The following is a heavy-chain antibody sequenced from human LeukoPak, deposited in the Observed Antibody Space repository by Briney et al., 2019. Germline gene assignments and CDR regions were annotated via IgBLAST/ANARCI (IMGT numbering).Heavy chain of an antibody. J-gene: IGHJ5*02. Sequence: KPSETLSLTCTVSGGSISSYYWSWIRQPPGKGLEWIGSIHYSGTTYYNPSLKSRVIISVDTSKNQFSLKLSSVTAADTAMYYCARLGLWFRFFDPWGQGTLVTVSS. V-gene: IGHV4-59*05. D-gene: IGHD3-10*01. CDR3: ARLGLWFRFFDP. CDR1: GGSISSYY. CDR2: IHYSGTT.